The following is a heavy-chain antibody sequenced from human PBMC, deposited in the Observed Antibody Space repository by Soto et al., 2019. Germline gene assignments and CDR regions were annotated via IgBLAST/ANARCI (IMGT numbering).Heavy chain of an antibody. D-gene: IGHD3-3*01. CDR2: IYWDDDK. CDR1: GFSLTTSGVG. V-gene: IGHV2-5*02. CDR3: AHRVLRTVFGLVTTTAIYFDF. Sequence: QITLNESGPTVVRPTETLTLTCRFSGFSLTTSGVGVGWIRQSPGKAPEWLALIYWDDDKRYSASLKSRLTITKETSKNPVVLTVSDLDPTDTATYYCAHRVLRTVFGLVTTTAIYFDFWGQGTPVAVSS. J-gene: IGHJ4*02.